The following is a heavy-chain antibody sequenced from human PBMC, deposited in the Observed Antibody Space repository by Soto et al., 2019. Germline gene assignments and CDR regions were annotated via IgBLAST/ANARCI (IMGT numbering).Heavy chain of an antibody. D-gene: IGHD3-10*01. CDR1: GYTFSTYG. CDR3: ARVTMVRGVIIDDAFDI. Sequence: QVRLVQSGAAVKKPGASVKVSCKASGYTFSTYGINWVRQAPGQGLQWVGWISAYSGNTNSTQKLQGRVTMTIDTSASSAYMGLTSLRSDDTAVYYCARVTMVRGVIIDDAFDIWGQGTMVTVSS. J-gene: IGHJ3*02. CDR2: ISAYSGNT. V-gene: IGHV1-18*01.